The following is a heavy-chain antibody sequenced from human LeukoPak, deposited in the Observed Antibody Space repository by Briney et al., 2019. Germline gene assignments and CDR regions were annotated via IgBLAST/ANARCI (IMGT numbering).Heavy chain of an antibody. CDR1: GFTFSSYA. J-gene: IGHJ5*02. CDR3: AKGLVGARGWFDP. D-gene: IGHD1-26*01. V-gene: IGHV3-23*01. Sequence: GGSLRLSCAASGFTFSSYAMSWVRQAPGKGLEWVSVIGGSGDSTYYADSVKGRFTISRDNSKNTLYVQMNSLRAEDTAVYYCAKGLVGARGWFDPWGQGTLVTVSS. CDR2: IGGSGDST.